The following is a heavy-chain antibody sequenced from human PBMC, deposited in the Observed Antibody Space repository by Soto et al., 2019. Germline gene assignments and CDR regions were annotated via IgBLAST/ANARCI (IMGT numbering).Heavy chain of an antibody. J-gene: IGHJ4*02. V-gene: IGHV3-23*01. CDR2: ISGSGGST. Sequence: GGSLRLSCAASGFSFSSYAMSWVRQAPGKGLEWVSAISGSGGSTYYADSVKGRFTISRDNSKNTLYLQMNSLRAEDTAVYYCAKVRYNWNNGDFDYWGQGTLVTVSS. D-gene: IGHD1-1*01. CDR1: GFSFSSYA. CDR3: AKVRYNWNNGDFDY.